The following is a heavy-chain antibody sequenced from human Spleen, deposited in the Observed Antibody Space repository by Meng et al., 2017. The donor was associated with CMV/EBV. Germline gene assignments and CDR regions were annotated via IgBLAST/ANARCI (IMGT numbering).Heavy chain of an antibody. CDR3: ARGVGLEY. Sequence: GESLKISCAASGFTFSSYWMHWVRQAPGKGLVWVSRINSDGSRSGYADSVKGRFTISRDNAKNTLYLQMNSLRAEDTAVYYCARGVGLEYWGQGTLVTVSS. CDR2: INSDGSRS. CDR1: GFTFSSYW. D-gene: IGHD2-15*01. V-gene: IGHV3-74*01. J-gene: IGHJ4*02.